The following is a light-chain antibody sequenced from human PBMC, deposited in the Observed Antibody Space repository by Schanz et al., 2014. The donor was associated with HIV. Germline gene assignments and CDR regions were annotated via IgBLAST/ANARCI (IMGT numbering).Light chain of an antibody. CDR3: MQCRQAPPT. V-gene: IGKV2-28*01. CDR1: QSLLHSNGYNY. CDR2: LGS. J-gene: IGKJ1*01. Sequence: DIVMTQSPLSLPVTPGEPASISCRSSQSLLHSNGYNYLDWYLQKPGQSPQLLIYLGSNRASGVPDRFSGSGSGTDFTLKISRVEAEDVGVYYCMQCRQAPPTFGQGTKVDIK.